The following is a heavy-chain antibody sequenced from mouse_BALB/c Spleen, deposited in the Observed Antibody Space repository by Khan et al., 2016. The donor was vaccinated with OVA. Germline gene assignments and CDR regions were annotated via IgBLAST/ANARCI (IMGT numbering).Heavy chain of an antibody. Sequence: QVQLKQSGPGLVAPSQSLSITCTISGFSLTSYGIHWVRQPPGKGLEWLVVIWSDGKTTYNSALKSRLNIIKDNSKSQVFLKMNSLQTDDTAMYYCARQIFPGYFDGWGAGTTVTVSS. CDR3: ARQIFPGYFDG. J-gene: IGHJ1*01. CDR2: IWSDGKT. V-gene: IGHV2-6-1*01. CDR1: GFSLTSYG.